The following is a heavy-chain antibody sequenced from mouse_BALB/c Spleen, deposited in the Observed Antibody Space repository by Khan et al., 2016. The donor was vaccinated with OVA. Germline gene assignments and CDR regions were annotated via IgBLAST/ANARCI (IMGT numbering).Heavy chain of an antibody. Sequence: EVELVESGGDLVKPGGSLKLSCAASGFTFSTYGMSWVRQTPDKRLEWVATISTGGHYTYYPDSVKGRFTISRDNAKNTLYLQMTSLKSEDTAMFYCARLAYYYDSEGFAYWGQGTPVTVSA. D-gene: IGHD1-1*01. CDR1: GFTFSTYG. V-gene: IGHV5-6*01. CDR3: ARLAYYYDSEGFAY. CDR2: ISTGGHYT. J-gene: IGHJ3*01.